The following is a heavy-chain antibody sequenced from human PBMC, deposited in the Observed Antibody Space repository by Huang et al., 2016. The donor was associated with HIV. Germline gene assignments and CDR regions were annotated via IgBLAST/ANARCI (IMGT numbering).Heavy chain of an antibody. CDR1: GFTFSSYG. J-gene: IGHJ4*02. CDR3: AKGGSAAAVLDF. CDR2: ISYDAKTK. D-gene: IGHD6-13*01. Sequence: QVQLVASGGGVVQPGRSLRISCAASGFTFSSYGMHWVRQAPGKGLGGVAVISYDAKTKYYADSVKGRFSISRDNSKTTVYLQLNSLRLEDTAVYYCAKGGSAAAVLDFWGQGTLVTVSS. V-gene: IGHV3-30*18.